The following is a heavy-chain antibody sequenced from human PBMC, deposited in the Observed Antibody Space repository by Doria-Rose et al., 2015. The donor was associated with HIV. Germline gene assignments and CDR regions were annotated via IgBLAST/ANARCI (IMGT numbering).Heavy chain of an antibody. Sequence: QITLKESGPVLVKPTETLTLTCTVSGVSLSSPGMGVSWIRQPPGKALEWLANIFSDDERYYKPYLKSRLTISRGTSKSQVVLTMTDMDPVDTATYYCARIKSSRWYHRYYFDFWGQGTLVIVSA. CDR2: IFSDDER. V-gene: IGHV2-26*01. CDR3: ARIKSSRWYHRYYFDF. D-gene: IGHD6-13*01. J-gene: IGHJ4*02. CDR1: GVSLSSPGMG.